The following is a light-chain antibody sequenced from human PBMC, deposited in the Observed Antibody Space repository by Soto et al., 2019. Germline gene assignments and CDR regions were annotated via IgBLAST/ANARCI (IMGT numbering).Light chain of an antibody. CDR3: QQRSNWPPIT. J-gene: IGKJ1*01. V-gene: IGKV3-11*01. CDR2: DAS. Sequence: EIVLTQSPATLSLSPGERATLSCRPSQSVSSYLAWYQQKPGQAPRLLIYDASNRATGIPARFSGSGSGTDFTLTISSLKPEDFAVYYCQQRSNWPPITFGQGTKVDIK. CDR1: QSVSSY.